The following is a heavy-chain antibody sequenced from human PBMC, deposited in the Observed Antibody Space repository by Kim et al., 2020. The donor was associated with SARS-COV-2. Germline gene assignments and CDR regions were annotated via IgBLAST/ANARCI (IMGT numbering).Heavy chain of an antibody. Sequence: SETLSLICTVSGGSISSSSYYWGWIRQPPGKGLEWIGSIYDSGTIYYNPSLKSRVTISVDTSKNQFSLKLSSVTAADTAVYYCARLLRSYYYMDVWGKGTTVTVSS. CDR3: ARLLRSYYYMDV. J-gene: IGHJ6*03. V-gene: IGHV4-39*01. CDR1: GGSISSSSYY. CDR2: IYDSGTI.